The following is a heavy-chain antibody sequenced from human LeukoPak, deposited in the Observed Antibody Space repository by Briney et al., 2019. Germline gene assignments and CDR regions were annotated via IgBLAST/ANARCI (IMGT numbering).Heavy chain of an antibody. CDR3: ARYSSSWRAVDY. CDR2: IYYSGST. V-gene: IGHV4-59*01. CDR1: GGSISSYY. Sequence: SETLSLTCTVSGGSISSYYWSWIRQPPGKGLEWIGYIYYSGSTNYNPSLKSRVTISVDTSKNQFSLKLSSVTAADTAVYYCARYSSSWRAVDYWGQETLVTVSS. J-gene: IGHJ4*02. D-gene: IGHD6-13*01.